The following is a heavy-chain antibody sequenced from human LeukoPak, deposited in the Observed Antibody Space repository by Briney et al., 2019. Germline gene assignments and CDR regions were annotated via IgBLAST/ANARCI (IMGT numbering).Heavy chain of an antibody. CDR1: GGSISSSSYF. V-gene: IGHV4-39*07. Sequence: PSETLSLTCTVSGGSISSSSYFWGWIRQPPEKGLEWIGSIYYSGSSYYNPSLKSRVTISVDTSKNQFSLKLSSVTAADTAVYYCARGLTVTTRAPDYWGQGTLVTVSS. CDR2: IYYSGSS. D-gene: IGHD4-17*01. CDR3: ARGLTVTTRAPDY. J-gene: IGHJ4*02.